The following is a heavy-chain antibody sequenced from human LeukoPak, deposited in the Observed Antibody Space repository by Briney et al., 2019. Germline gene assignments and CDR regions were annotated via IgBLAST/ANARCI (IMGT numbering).Heavy chain of an antibody. J-gene: IGHJ4*02. Sequence: SETLSLTCPVSGGSISSGSYYWSWIRQPAGKGLEWIGRIYTSGSTNYNPSLKSRVTISVDTSKNQFSLKLSSVTAADTAVYYCARGVVGATGYFDYWGQGTLVTVSS. D-gene: IGHD1-26*01. V-gene: IGHV4-61*02. CDR1: GGSISSGSYY. CDR3: ARGVVGATGYFDY. CDR2: IYTSGST.